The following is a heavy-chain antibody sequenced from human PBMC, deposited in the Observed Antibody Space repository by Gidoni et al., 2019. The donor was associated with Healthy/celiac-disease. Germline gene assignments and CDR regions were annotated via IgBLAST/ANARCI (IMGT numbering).Heavy chain of an antibody. Sequence: QVQLQESGPGLVKPSVTLSLTCAVSGGSISSSNWWSWVRQPPGKGLEWIGEIYHSGSTNYNPSLKSRVTISVDKSKNQFSLKLSSVTAADTAVYYCARGYNYYDSSGYPLFDYWGQGTLVTVSS. CDR3: ARGYNYYDSSGYPLFDY. J-gene: IGHJ4*02. CDR1: GGSISSSNW. D-gene: IGHD3-22*01. V-gene: IGHV4-4*02. CDR2: IYHSGST.